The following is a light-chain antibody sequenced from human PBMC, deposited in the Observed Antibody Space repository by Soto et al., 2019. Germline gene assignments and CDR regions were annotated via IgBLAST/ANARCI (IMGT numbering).Light chain of an antibody. CDR2: DVS. Sequence: QSVLTQPRSVSGSPGQSVTISCTGTSSDVGGYNYVSWYQQHPGKAPKLMIYDVSKRPSGVPDRFSGSKSGNTASLTISGLQAEDEADHYCCSYAGSYTFVVFGGGTMLTVL. CDR3: CSYAGSYTFVV. V-gene: IGLV2-11*01. CDR1: SSDVGGYNY. J-gene: IGLJ2*01.